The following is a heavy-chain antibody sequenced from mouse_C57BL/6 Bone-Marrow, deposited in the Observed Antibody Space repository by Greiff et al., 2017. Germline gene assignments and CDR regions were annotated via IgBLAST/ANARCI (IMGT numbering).Heavy chain of an antibody. CDR2: IYPGDGDT. CDR3: AREVRHYYGSSPDY. V-gene: IGHV1-80*01. J-gene: IGHJ2*01. D-gene: IGHD1-1*01. CDR1: GYAFSSYW. Sequence: QVQLQQSGAELVKPGASVKISCKASGYAFSSYWMNWVKQRPGKGLEWIGQIYPGDGDTNYNGKFKGKATLTADKSSSTAYMQLSSLTSEDSAVYFCAREVRHYYGSSPDYWGQGTTLTVSS.